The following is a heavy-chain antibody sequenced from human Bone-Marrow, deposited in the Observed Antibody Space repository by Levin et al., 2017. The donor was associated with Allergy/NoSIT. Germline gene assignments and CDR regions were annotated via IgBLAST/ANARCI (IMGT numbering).Heavy chain of an antibody. Sequence: GESLKISCSASGFTLSINVVHWVRQTPGKGPEYVSGISSNGDRTYYGDSVRGRFTISRDNSKNTLFLQMSSLRAEDTAVYYCVYQRGGVVYWGQGTLVTVSS. D-gene: IGHD3-16*02. J-gene: IGHJ4*02. CDR1: GFTLSINV. CDR3: VYQRGGVVY. V-gene: IGHV3-64D*06. CDR2: ISSNGDRT.